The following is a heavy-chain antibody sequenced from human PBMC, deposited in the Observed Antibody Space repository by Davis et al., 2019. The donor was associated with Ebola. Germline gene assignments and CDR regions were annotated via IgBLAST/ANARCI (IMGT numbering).Heavy chain of an antibody. D-gene: IGHD6-19*01. J-gene: IGHJ6*04. Sequence: GGSLRLSSAASGFPFSNYAMTWPRQAPGKGLDWVSPITSSGVATYSADSVKGRFTISRDNSKNTLYLQMNSLRVEDTAVYYCAKGGSGWPSDYSYGMGVWGKGTTVTVSS. CDR3: AKGGSGWPSDYSYGMGV. CDR1: GFPFSNYA. V-gene: IGHV3-23*01. CDR2: ITSSGVAT.